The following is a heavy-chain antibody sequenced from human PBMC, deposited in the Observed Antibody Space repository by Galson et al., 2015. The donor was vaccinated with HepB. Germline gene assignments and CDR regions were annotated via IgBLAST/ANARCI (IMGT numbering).Heavy chain of an antibody. V-gene: IGHV5-51*01. CDR2: IYPGDSDT. Sequence: QSGAEVKKPGESLKISCKGSGYSFTSYWIGWVRQMPGKGLEWMGIIYPGDSDTRYSPSFQGQVTISADKSISTAYLQWSSLKASDTAMYYCATHQLLWFGEFLDAFDIWGQGTMVTVSS. J-gene: IGHJ3*02. CDR1: GYSFTSYW. CDR3: ATHQLLWFGEFLDAFDI. D-gene: IGHD3-10*01.